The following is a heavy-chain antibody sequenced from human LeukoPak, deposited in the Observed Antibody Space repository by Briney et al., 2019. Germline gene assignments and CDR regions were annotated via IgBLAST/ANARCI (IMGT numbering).Heavy chain of an antibody. V-gene: IGHV3-33*01. CDR1: GFTFSSYG. D-gene: IGHD3-10*01. CDR3: ARDGYYGSGSFVERFDY. CDR2: IWYDGSNK. Sequence: GSLRLSCAASGFTFSSYGMHWVRQAPGKGLEWVAVIWYDGSNKYYADSVKGRFTISRDNSKNTLYLQMNSLRAEDTAVYYCARDGYYGSGSFVERFDYWGQGTLVTVSS. J-gene: IGHJ4*02.